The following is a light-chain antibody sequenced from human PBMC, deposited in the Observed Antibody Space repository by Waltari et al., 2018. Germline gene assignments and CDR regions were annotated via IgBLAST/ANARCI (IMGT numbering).Light chain of an antibody. Sequence: DIQMTQSPPTLSASLGDRVTITCRARQNISDWLAWYQQKPGRAPKLLIYKASTLEVGVPSRFGGSESGTEFTLTISSLQPDDSATYYCQHYNGYSTFGQGTKVEIK. CDR3: QHYNGYST. J-gene: IGKJ1*01. V-gene: IGKV1-5*03. CDR1: QNISDW. CDR2: KAS.